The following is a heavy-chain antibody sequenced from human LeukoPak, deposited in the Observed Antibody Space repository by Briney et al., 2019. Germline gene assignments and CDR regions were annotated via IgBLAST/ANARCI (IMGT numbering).Heavy chain of an antibody. D-gene: IGHD5-24*01. CDR1: GGSISSGSYY. Sequence: PSETLSLTCTVSGGSISSGSYYWSWIRQPAGKGLEWIGRIYTSGSTNYNPSLKSRVTISVDTSKNQFSLKLSSVTAADTAVYYCARDQWVEVATIGELKTNYYYYYYMDVWGKGTTVTISS. CDR3: ARDQWVEVATIGELKTNYYYYYYMDV. J-gene: IGHJ6*03. CDR2: IYTSGST. V-gene: IGHV4-61*02.